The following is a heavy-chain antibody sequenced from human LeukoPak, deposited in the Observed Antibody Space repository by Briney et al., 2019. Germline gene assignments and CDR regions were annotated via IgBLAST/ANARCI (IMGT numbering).Heavy chain of an antibody. J-gene: IGHJ3*02. V-gene: IGHV4-59*05. CDR3: AREPITSGGNDAFDI. Sequence: PGGTLRLSCTASGFTFSRKGMSWVRQPPGKGLEWIGSIYSTGSTYKNPSLKSRVTISIDTSKNQFSLKLNSVTAADTAVFYCAREPITSGGNDAFDIWGQGTMVTVSS. CDR1: GFTFSRKG. D-gene: IGHD3-16*01. CDR2: IYSTGST.